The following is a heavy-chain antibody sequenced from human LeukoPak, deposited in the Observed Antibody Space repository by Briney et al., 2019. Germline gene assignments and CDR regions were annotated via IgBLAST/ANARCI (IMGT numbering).Heavy chain of an antibody. J-gene: IGHJ4*02. Sequence: GGSLRLSCAASGFTFSSTYAMHWVRQAPGRGLEWVSTSGSGGNTYYADSVKGRFTISRDNSKTTLYLQMISLRAEDTAVYYCAKPIRVGALFDYWGQGTLVTVSS. CDR2: SGSGGNT. CDR1: GFTFSSTYA. CDR3: AKPIRVGALFDY. V-gene: IGHV3-23*01. D-gene: IGHD1-26*01.